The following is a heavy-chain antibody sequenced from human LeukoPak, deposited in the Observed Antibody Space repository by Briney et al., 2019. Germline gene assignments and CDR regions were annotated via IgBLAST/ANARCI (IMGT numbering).Heavy chain of an antibody. CDR3: ATGITIFGVASDWFDP. V-gene: IGHV1-24*01. J-gene: IGHJ5*02. D-gene: IGHD3-3*01. CDR2: FDPEDGET. Sequence: VASVKVSCKVSGYTLTELSMHWVRQAPGKGLEWMGGFDPEDGETIYAQKFQGRVTMNEDTSTATAYMELSSLRSEDTAVYYCATGITIFGVASDWFDPWGQGTLVTVSS. CDR1: GYTLTELS.